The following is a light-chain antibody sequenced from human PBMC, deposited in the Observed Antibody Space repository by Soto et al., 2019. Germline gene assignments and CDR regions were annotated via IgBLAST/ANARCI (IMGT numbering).Light chain of an antibody. CDR2: GNS. J-gene: IGLJ2*01. V-gene: IGLV1-40*01. CDR1: SSNIGAGYD. Sequence: QPVLTQPPSVSGAPGQRVTISCTGTSSNIGAGYDVHWYQQLPGTAPKLIIYGNSNRPSGVPDRFSGSKSGTSASLAITGLQAEDEADYYFQSYDSSLSAPVVFGGGTKLTVL. CDR3: QSYDSSLSAPVV.